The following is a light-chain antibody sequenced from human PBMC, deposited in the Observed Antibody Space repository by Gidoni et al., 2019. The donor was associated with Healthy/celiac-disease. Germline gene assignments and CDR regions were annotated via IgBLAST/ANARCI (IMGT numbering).Light chain of an antibody. CDR3: QQYGSSPQ. V-gene: IGKV3-20*01. J-gene: IGKJ1*01. Sequence: EIVLTQSPGTLSLSQGERATLSCRASQSVSSSYLAWYQQKPGQAPRLLIYGASSRATGIPDRFSGSGSGTDFTLTISRLEPEDFAVYYCQQYGSSPQFGQGTKVEIK. CDR1: QSVSSSY. CDR2: GAS.